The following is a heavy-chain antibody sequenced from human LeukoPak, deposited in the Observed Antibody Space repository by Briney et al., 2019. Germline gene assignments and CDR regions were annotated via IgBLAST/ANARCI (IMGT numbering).Heavy chain of an antibody. J-gene: IGHJ5*02. V-gene: IGHV3-74*01. Sequence: GGSLRLSCAASGFTFSSYWMHWVRQAPGKGLVWVSRINSDGSSTSYADSVKGRFTISRDNAKNTLYLQMNSLRAEDTAVYYCARDLYSSSWYVSFWFDPGGQGTLVTVSS. CDR2: INSDGSST. D-gene: IGHD6-13*01. CDR3: ARDLYSSSWYVSFWFDP. CDR1: GFTFSSYW.